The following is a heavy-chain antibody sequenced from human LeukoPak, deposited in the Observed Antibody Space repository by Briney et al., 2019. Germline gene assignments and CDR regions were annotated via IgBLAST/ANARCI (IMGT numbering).Heavy chain of an antibody. V-gene: IGHV4-61*02. CDR1: GGSISSGSYY. D-gene: IGHD5-12*01. Sequence: SETLSLTCTVSGGSISSGSYYWSWIRQPAGKGLEYIGRIYTSGSTNYNLSLKSRVTISVDTSKNQLSLKLSSVTAADTAIYYCARAPYQYSGYDWDPYYFDYWGQGTLVTVSS. CDR3: ARAPYQYSGYDWDPYYFDY. CDR2: IYTSGST. J-gene: IGHJ4*02.